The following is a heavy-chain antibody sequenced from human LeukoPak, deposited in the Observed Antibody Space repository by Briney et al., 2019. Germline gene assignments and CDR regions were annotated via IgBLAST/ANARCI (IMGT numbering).Heavy chain of an antibody. V-gene: IGHV4-38-2*02. J-gene: IGHJ5*02. CDR3: ARDADYFDP. CDR2: IYHSGGT. CDR1: GYSISSAYY. D-gene: IGHD4-11*01. Sequence: SETPSLTCAVSGYSISSAYYWGWIRQPPGKGLEWIGSIYHSGGTYYNPSLKSRVTISVDTSKNHFSLKLSSVTAADTAVYYCARDADYFDPWGQGTLVIVSS.